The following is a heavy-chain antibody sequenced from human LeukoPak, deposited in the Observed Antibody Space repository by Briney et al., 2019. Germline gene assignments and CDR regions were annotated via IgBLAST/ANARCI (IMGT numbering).Heavy chain of an antibody. CDR2: ISYSGST. CDR3: ARGGEGYFYVN. V-gene: IGHV4-30-4*01. Sequence: SETLSLTCTVSGGSISTSNTYWIWIRQPPGKGLEYIGYISYSGSTHFDPSLKSRLTVSRDMSKNQLSLKLGSVTAADTAVYFCARGGEGYFYVNWGQGTLVTVSS. D-gene: IGHD5-24*01. J-gene: IGHJ4*02. CDR1: GGSISTSNTY.